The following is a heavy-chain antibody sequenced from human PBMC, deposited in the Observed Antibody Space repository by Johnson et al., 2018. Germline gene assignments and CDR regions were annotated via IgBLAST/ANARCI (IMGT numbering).Heavy chain of an antibody. J-gene: IGHJ6*02. D-gene: IGHD6-13*01. Sequence: QVQLQQWGAGLLKPSETLSLTCAVYGGSFSDYYWSWIRQPPGEGLEWIGEINHSGRTNYNPSLKSRVTLSVDTFKNQFSLKLSSVTAADTAVYYCARVQSSSSPNYYYYYGMDVWGQGTTVTVSS. CDR2: INHSGRT. CDR1: GGSFSDYY. V-gene: IGHV4-34*01. CDR3: ARVQSSSSPNYYYYYGMDV.